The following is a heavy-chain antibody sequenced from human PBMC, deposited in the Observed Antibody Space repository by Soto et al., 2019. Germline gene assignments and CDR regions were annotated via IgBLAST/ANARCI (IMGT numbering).Heavy chain of an antibody. V-gene: IGHV5-51*01. Sequence: PGEYLKISCKGSGYSFTSYWIGWVRQMPGKGLEWMGIIYPGDSDTRYSPSFQGQVTISADKSISTAYLQWSSLKASDTAMYYCARHLRRRARVLWFDPWGQGTLVTVSS. CDR3: ARHLRRRARVLWFDP. J-gene: IGHJ5*02. CDR1: GYSFTSYW. CDR2: IYPGDSDT. D-gene: IGHD2-2*01.